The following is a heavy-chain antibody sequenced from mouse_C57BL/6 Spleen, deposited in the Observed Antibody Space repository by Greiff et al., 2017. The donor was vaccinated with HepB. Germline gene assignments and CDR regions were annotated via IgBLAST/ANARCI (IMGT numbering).Heavy chain of an antibody. D-gene: IGHD4-1*02. CDR1: GYTFTSYW. V-gene: IGHV1-64*01. CDR3: ARGGQLGPPFDY. J-gene: IGHJ2*01. Sequence: VQLQQSGAELVKPGASVKLSCKASGYTFTSYWMHWVKQRPGQGLEWIGMIHPNSGSTNYNEKFKSKATLTVDKSSSTAYMQLSSLTSEDSAVYYCARGGQLGPPFDYWGQGTTLTVSS. CDR2: IHPNSGST.